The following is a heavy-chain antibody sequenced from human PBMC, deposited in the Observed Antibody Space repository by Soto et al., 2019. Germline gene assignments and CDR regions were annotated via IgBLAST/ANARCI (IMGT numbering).Heavy chain of an antibody. CDR3: ARGTAGGYSSSDAFDI. CDR1: GFTFSSYA. V-gene: IGHV3-30-3*01. J-gene: IGHJ3*02. D-gene: IGHD6-6*01. Sequence: GGSLRLSCAASGFTFSSYAMHWVRQAPGKGLEWVAVISYDGSNKYYADSVKGRFTISRDNSKNTLYLQMNSLRAEDTAVYYCARGTAGGYSSSDAFDIWGQGTMVTVSS. CDR2: ISYDGSNK.